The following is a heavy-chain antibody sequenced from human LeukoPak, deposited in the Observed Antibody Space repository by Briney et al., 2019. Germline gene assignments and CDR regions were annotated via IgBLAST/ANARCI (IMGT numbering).Heavy chain of an antibody. V-gene: IGHV1-46*01. CDR3: ARGSINYNSGGYYDNPPLDY. CDR1: GYTFTSYY. D-gene: IGHD3-22*01. CDR2: INPNGGST. J-gene: IGHJ4*02. Sequence: ASVKVSCKASGYTFTSYYMSWVRQAPGQGLEWMGMINPNGGSTNYAQKFQGRVTVTRDTSTSTVYMELSSLRSEDTAVYYCARGSINYNSGGYYDNPPLDYWGQGTLSPSPQ.